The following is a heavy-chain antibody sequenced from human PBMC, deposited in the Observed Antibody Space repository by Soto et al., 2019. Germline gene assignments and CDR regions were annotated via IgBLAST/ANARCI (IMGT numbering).Heavy chain of an antibody. J-gene: IGHJ4*02. CDR2: ILYDGSKK. D-gene: IGHD3-16*01. V-gene: IGHV3-30*03. Sequence: PWGSLRLSCAASGFSFSNYGMHWVRQAPGKGLQWVAQILYDGSKKHYADSVKGRFTITRDNSKNTVYLQMDSLRVDDTAMYYCVRDLALMADYWGQGTLVTVSS. CDR3: VRDLALMADY. CDR1: GFSFSNYG.